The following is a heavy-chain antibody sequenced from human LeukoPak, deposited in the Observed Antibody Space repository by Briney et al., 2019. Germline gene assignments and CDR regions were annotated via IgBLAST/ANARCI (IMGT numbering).Heavy chain of an antibody. V-gene: IGHV1-69*13. Sequence: SVKVSCKASGGTFSSYAISWVRQAPGQGLEWMGGIIPILGTANYAQKFQGRVTITADESTSTAYMELSSLRSEDTAVYYCARGSSIPRYYYYMDVWGKGTTVTVSS. J-gene: IGHJ6*03. CDR3: ARGSSIPRYYYYMDV. CDR1: GGTFSSYA. D-gene: IGHD6-6*01. CDR2: IIPILGTA.